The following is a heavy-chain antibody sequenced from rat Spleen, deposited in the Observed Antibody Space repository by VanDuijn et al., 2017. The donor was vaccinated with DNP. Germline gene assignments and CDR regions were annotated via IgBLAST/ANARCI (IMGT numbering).Heavy chain of an antibody. CDR3: AKTGYNSNWFTY. V-gene: IGHV5-58*01. CDR2: INTDGGST. CDR1: GFIFSDYN. J-gene: IGHJ2*01. Sequence: EVQLVESGGGSVQPGRSLKLSCAASGFIFSDYNMAWVRQAPGKGLEWVASINTDGGSTYYPDSVKGRFTVSRDNAENTVYVQMNSLRSEDTATYYCAKTGYNSNWFTYWGQGVMVTVSS. D-gene: IGHD1-5*01.